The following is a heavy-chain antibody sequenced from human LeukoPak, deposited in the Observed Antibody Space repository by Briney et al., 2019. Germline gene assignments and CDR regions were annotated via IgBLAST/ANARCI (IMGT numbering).Heavy chain of an antibody. Sequence: ASVKVSCKASGYTFTSYGISWVRQAPGQGPEWMGWISPYIGNTNYAQKLQGRATMTTDTSTSTAYMELRSLRSDDTAVYYCAGHFYGSGTYYHFDYWGQGTLVTVSS. CDR3: AGHFYGSGTYYHFDY. J-gene: IGHJ4*02. CDR1: GYTFTSYG. D-gene: IGHD3-10*01. CDR2: ISPYIGNT. V-gene: IGHV1-18*01.